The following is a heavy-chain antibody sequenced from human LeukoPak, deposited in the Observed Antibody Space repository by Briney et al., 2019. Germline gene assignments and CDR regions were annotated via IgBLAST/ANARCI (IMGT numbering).Heavy chain of an antibody. J-gene: IGHJ3*02. D-gene: IGHD2-15*01. CDR1: GYTFTSYD. CDR3: ARPVVAATTPDTFDI. Sequence: ASVKVSCKASGYTFTSYDINWVRQATGQGPEWMGWMNPKNGDTGYAQKFQGRVTMTRKTSISTAYMELSSLRSEDTAVYYCARPVVAATTPDTFDIWGQGTMVTVSS. V-gene: IGHV1-8*01. CDR2: MNPKNGDT.